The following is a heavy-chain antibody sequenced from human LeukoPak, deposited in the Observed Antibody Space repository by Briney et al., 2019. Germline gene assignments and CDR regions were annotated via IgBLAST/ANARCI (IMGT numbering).Heavy chain of an antibody. Sequence: SETLSLTCSFSGYSISSGYYWGWTRQPPGQGLEWIGSIYHSGSTYYNPSLKSRVTISVDTSKNQFSLKLSSVTAADTAVYYCAGDFWSGYYFRDWGQGTLVTVSS. V-gene: IGHV4-38-2*02. J-gene: IGHJ4*02. CDR1: GYSISSGYY. CDR3: AGDFWSGYYFRD. D-gene: IGHD3-3*01. CDR2: IYHSGST.